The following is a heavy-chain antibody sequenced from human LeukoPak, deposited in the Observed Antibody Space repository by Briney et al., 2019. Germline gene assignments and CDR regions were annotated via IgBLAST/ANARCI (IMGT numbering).Heavy chain of an antibody. CDR1: GGTFSSYA. Sequence: SVKVSCKASGGTFSSYAISWVRQAPGQGLEWMGGIIPIFGTANYAQKFQGRVTITADESTSTAYMELSSLRSEDTAVYYCARGHMVRGVIILVQPFDYWGQGTLVTVSS. CDR3: ARGHMVRGVIILVQPFDY. J-gene: IGHJ4*02. CDR2: IIPIFGTA. V-gene: IGHV1-69*13. D-gene: IGHD3-10*01.